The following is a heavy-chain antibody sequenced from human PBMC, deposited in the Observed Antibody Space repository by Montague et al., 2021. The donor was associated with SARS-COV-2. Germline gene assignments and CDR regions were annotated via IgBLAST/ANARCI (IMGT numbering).Heavy chain of an antibody. J-gene: IGHJ2*01. CDR3: ARGFDL. Sequence: STNYNPSLKSRVTISVDTSKNQFSLKLSSVTAAYTAVYYCARGFDLWGRGTLVTVSS. CDR2: ST. V-gene: IGHV4-59*09.